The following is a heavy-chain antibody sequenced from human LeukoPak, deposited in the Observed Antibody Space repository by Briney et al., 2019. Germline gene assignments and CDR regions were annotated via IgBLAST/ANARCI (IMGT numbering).Heavy chain of an antibody. V-gene: IGHV3-66*02. J-gene: IGHJ4*02. CDR3: ARLDFWSGYTFDY. D-gene: IGHD3-3*01. CDR1: GFTVSSNY. CDR2: IYSGGST. Sequence: PGGSLRLSCAASGFTVSSNYMSWVRQAPGKGLEWVSVIYSGGSTYYADSVKGRFTISRDNSKNTLYLQMNSLRAEDTAVYYCARLDFWSGYTFDYWSQGTLVTVSS.